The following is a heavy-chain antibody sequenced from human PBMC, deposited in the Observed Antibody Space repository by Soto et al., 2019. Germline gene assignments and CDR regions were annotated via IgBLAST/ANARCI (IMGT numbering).Heavy chain of an antibody. CDR1: GFTFRGSA. D-gene: IGHD3-3*01. V-gene: IGHV3-73*01. Sequence: EVQLVESGGGLVRPGGSRKLSCAAPGFTFRGSAMHWVRQASGKGREWVARIRSKPNNYATAYGASVKGRFTISRDDSKNTAYLQMNSLNTEDTAVYYCSRQASDFWSGKPQYYMDVWGKGTTVTVSS. CDR2: IRSKPNNYAT. J-gene: IGHJ6*03. CDR3: SRQASDFWSGKPQYYMDV.